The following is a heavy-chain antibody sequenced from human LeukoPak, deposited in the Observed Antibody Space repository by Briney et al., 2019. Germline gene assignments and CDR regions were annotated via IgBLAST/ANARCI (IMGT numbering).Heavy chain of an antibody. CDR2: IYYSGST. J-gene: IGHJ4*02. Sequence: SETLSLTCTVSGGSIDSYYWSWIRQPPGKGLEWIGYIYYSGSTNYNPSLKSRVTISVDTSKNQFSLKLSSVTAADTAVYYCARGSGIAAAGNYWGQGTLVTVSS. CDR3: ARGSGIAAAGNY. D-gene: IGHD6-13*01. V-gene: IGHV4-59*01. CDR1: GGSIDSYY.